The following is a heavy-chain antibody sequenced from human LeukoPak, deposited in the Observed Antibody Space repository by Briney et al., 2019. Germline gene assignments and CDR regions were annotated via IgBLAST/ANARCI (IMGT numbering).Heavy chain of an antibody. CDR1: GYSISSGYY. CDR2: IYHGRGI. Sequence: SETLSPTCAVSGYSISSGYYWGWIRQPPGKGLEWIGSIYHGRGIYYNPSLRSRVTISEDTPKNQFFLRLNSVTAADTAVYYCARTGLAAVGGGADYWGQGTLVTVSS. CDR3: ARTGLAAVGGGADY. J-gene: IGHJ4*02. V-gene: IGHV4-38-2*01. D-gene: IGHD6-13*01.